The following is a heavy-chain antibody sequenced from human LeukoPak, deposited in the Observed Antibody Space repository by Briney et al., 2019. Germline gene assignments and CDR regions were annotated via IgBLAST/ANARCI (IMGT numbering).Heavy chain of an antibody. Sequence: GGSLRLSCAASGFTFSSYSMNWVRQAPGKGLEWVSSISSSSSYIYYADSVKGRFTISRDNAKNSLYLQMNSLRAEDTAVYYCARAVGGSVVVPAYFDYWGQGTLVTVSS. V-gene: IGHV3-21*01. D-gene: IGHD2-2*01. CDR3: ARAVGGSVVVPAYFDY. CDR2: ISSSSSYI. J-gene: IGHJ4*02. CDR1: GFTFSSYS.